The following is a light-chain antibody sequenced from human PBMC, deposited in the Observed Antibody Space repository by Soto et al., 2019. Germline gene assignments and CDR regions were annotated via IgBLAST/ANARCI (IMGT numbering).Light chain of an antibody. CDR1: QSVSNSY. CDR2: GAS. CDR3: QQYGGSPLVT. Sequence: EDVLTQSPATLSLSPGERATLSCRASQSVSNSYLAWYQQKPGQAPRLLIYGASSRATGIPDRFSGTGSGTDFTLTIPRLEPEDFAVYYCQQYGGSPLVTFGGGTKVEI. V-gene: IGKV3-20*01. J-gene: IGKJ4*01.